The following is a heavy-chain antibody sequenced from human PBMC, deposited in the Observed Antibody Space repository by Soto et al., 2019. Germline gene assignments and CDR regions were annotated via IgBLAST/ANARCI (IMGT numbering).Heavy chain of an antibody. V-gene: IGHV3-74*01. J-gene: IGHJ6*02. CDR3: ARGGAGDYYYYGMDV. CDR2: INRDGSYT. Sequence: GGSLRLSCAASEFTFSSYWMHWVRQAPGKGPVWVSRINRDGSYTSYADSVKGRFTISRDNAKNTLYLQMNSLRAEDTAVYYCARGGAGDYYYYGMDVWGQGTTVTVSS. CDR1: EFTFSSYW. D-gene: IGHD1-26*01.